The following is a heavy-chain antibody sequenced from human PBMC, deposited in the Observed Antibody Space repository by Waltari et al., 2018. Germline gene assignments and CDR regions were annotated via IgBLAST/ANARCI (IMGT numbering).Heavy chain of an antibody. J-gene: IGHJ4*02. D-gene: IGHD3-22*01. CDR1: GFTFSSYS. V-gene: IGHV3-48*01. CDR2: ISSSSSTI. CDR3: ARADSSGYYSDLDY. Sequence: EVQLVESGGGLVQPGGSLRLSCAASGFTFSSYSMNWVRPAPGKGLEWVSYISSSSSTIYYADSVKGRFTISRDNAKNSLYLQMNSLRAEDTAVYYCARADSSGYYSDLDYWGQGTLVTVSS.